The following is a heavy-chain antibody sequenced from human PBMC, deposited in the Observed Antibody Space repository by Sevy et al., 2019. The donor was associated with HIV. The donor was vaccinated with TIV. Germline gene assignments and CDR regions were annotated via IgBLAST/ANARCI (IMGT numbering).Heavy chain of an antibody. CDR3: ARGGYGYYFDY. CDR1: GFTFSSYW. J-gene: IGHJ4*02. V-gene: IGHV3-7*04. Sequence: GGSLRLSYAASGFTFSSYWMSWVRQAPGKGLEWVANIKQDGSEKYYVDSVKGRFTISRDNAKNSLYLQMNSLRAEDTAVYYCARGGYGYYFDYWGQGTLVTVSS. CDR2: IKQDGSEK. D-gene: IGHD3-22*01.